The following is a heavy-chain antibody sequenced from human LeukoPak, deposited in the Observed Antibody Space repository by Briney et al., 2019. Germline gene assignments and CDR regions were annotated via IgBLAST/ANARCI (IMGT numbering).Heavy chain of an antibody. Sequence: SQTLSLTCAVSGNSLSSGYYWGWIRQTPGKGLEWIGSIYHSGSTYYNPSLKSRVTISVDTSKNQFSLNLRSVTAADTAVYCCAGQYDSSAYFFYWGQGTLVTVSS. CDR3: AGQYDSSAYFFY. D-gene: IGHD3-22*01. J-gene: IGHJ4*02. CDR2: IYHSGST. V-gene: IGHV4-38-2*01. CDR1: GNSLSSGYY.